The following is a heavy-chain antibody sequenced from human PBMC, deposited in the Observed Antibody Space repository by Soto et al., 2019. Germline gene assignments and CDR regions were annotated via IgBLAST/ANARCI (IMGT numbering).Heavy chain of an antibody. Sequence: SETLSLTCTVSGGSITSSSHFWGWVRQPPGKGLEWIGTIYFTGNTYYTPSLKSRLTMSIDTSKNEFSLRLNSVTAADTAVYYCAGQTFTIAAASYGRSNWFDPWGPGTLVTVSS. CDR1: GGSITSSSHF. CDR3: AGQTFTIAAASYGRSNWFDP. CDR2: IYFTGNT. D-gene: IGHD6-25*01. V-gene: IGHV4-39*01. J-gene: IGHJ5*02.